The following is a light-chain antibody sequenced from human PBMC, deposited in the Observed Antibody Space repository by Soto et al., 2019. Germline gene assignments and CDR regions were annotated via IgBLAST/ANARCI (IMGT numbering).Light chain of an antibody. Sequence: DIQMTQSPSSLSASVGDRVTITCQASQDISNYLNWYRQKPGKAPKLLIYDASNLETGVPSRFSGSGSGTDFTFTISSLQTEDVATYYCQQYDDFPLSFGPGTKVDIK. CDR3: QQYDDFPLS. V-gene: IGKV1-33*01. CDR2: DAS. J-gene: IGKJ3*01. CDR1: QDISNY.